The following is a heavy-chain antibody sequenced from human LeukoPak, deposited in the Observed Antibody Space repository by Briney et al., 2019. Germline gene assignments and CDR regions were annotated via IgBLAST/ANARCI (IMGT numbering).Heavy chain of an antibody. J-gene: IGHJ4*02. CDR2: IKPNRGGT. CDR1: GYTFNVYY. D-gene: IGHD6-13*01. Sequence: ASVRVSCKASGYTFNVYYMHWVRQAPGQGLEWMGWIKPNRGGTNYAQKFQGRVTMTRDTSISTAYMELSRLRSDDTAVYYCATGYSPLYYFDYWGQGPLVTVSS. V-gene: IGHV1-2*02. CDR3: ATGYSPLYYFDY.